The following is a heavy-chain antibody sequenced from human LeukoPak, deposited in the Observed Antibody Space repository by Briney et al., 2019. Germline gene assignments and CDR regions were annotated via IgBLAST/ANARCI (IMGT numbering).Heavy chain of an antibody. CDR3: ARVPDTAMVSYYYYMDV. Sequence: ASVKVSCKASGYTFTGYYMHWVRQAPGQGLEWMGWINPNSGGTNYAQKFQGRVTMTRDTSISTAYMELSRLRSDDTAVYYCARVPDTAMVSYYYYMDVWGKGTTVTVSS. J-gene: IGHJ6*03. V-gene: IGHV1-2*02. D-gene: IGHD5-18*01. CDR1: GYTFTGYY. CDR2: INPNSGGT.